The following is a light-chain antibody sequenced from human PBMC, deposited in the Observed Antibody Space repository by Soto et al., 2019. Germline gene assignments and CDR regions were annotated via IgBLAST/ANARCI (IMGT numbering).Light chain of an antibody. Sequence: DIQMTQSPSAMSASVGDRVTITCRASQGISHYLAWYQQRPGQVPKRLIYGASTLQSGVPSRFSGSGSGTEFTLTISSLQPEDFGTYYCLQHNSYPLSLGGGTKVDI. J-gene: IGKJ4*01. V-gene: IGKV1-17*03. CDR2: GAS. CDR3: LQHNSYPLS. CDR1: QGISHY.